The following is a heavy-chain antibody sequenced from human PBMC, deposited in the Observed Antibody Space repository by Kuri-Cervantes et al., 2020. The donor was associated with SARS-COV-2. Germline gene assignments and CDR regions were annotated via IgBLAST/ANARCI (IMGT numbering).Heavy chain of an antibody. CDR3: AKDRFGVQEY. CDR2: TTGSGATT. J-gene: IGHJ4*02. D-gene: IGHD2-8*01. V-gene: IGHV3-23*01. CDR1: GFSFNTYA. Sequence: GESLKIFCAASGFSFNTYAMTWVRQAPGKGLEWVSSTTGSGATTFYADSVKGRFTISRDNSNNILYLQMNSLRVEDTAVYFCAKDRFGVQEYWGQGTLVTVSS.